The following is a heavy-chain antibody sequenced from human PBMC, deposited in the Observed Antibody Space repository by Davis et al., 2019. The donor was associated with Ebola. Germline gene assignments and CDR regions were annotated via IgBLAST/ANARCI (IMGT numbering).Heavy chain of an antibody. V-gene: IGHV3-66*01. D-gene: IGHD1-26*01. CDR1: GFTFSSYS. Sequence: PGGSLRLSCAASGFTFSSYSMNWVRQAPGKGLEWVSVIYSGGSTYYADSVKGRFTISRDNSKNTLYLQMNSLRAEDTAVYYCAKSGGWELRRVDAFDIWGQGTMVTVSS. CDR2: IYSGGST. CDR3: AKSGGWELRRVDAFDI. J-gene: IGHJ3*02.